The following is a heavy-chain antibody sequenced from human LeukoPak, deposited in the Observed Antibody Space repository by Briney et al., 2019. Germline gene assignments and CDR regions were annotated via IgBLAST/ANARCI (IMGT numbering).Heavy chain of an antibody. CDR2: IKSDGSST. Sequence: PGGSLRLSCAASGFTFSNYWMHWVRQVPGKGLVWVSRIKSDGSSTSYADSVKGRFTISRDNAKNTLYLQMNSLRAEDTAVYYCASPYSSGWPAPLGEWGQGTLVTVSS. CDR1: GFTFSNYW. J-gene: IGHJ4*02. D-gene: IGHD6-19*01. V-gene: IGHV3-74*01. CDR3: ASPYSSGWPAPLGE.